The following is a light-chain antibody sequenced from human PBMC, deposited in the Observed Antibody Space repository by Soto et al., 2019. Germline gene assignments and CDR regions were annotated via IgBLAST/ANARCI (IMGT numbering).Light chain of an antibody. CDR3: QEYSLWPLT. V-gene: IGKV3-15*01. Sequence: EIVMTQSPATLSVSPGERATLSCRASQSVSSNLAWYQQKPGQAPRLLIYGASTRATAIPARFSGSGSGTEFTLTISSLQSEDFAVYFCQEYSLWPLTFGGGTKVDIK. CDR1: QSVSSN. J-gene: IGKJ4*01. CDR2: GAS.